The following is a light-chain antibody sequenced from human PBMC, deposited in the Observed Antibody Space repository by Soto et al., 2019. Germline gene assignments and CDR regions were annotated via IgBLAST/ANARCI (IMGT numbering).Light chain of an antibody. J-gene: IGKJ4*01. CDR2: DAS. Sequence: AIQLTQSPSSLSASVGDSVTITCRASQGISSALAWYQQTPGRAPKLLIYDASTLASGVPSRFSGSRSRAGVTLTFSSLQPEDFATYYCPQLNSALFTVGGGTKVDIK. CDR1: QGISSA. CDR3: PQLNSALFT. V-gene: IGKV1-13*02.